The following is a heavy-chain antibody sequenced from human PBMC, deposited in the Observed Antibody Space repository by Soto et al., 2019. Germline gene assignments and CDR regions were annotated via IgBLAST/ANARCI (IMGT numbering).Heavy chain of an antibody. CDR2: IWYDGSNK. Sequence: QVQLVESGGGVVQPGRSLRLSCAASGFTFSSYGMHWVRQAPGKGLEWVAVIWYDGSNKYYADSVKGRFTISRDNSKNTLYLQMHSLRAEDTAVYYCARVPKGARLLGFGECDYWGQGNLVTVSS. V-gene: IGHV3-33*01. CDR3: ARVPKGARLLGFGECDY. D-gene: IGHD3-10*01. CDR1: GFTFSSYG. J-gene: IGHJ4*02.